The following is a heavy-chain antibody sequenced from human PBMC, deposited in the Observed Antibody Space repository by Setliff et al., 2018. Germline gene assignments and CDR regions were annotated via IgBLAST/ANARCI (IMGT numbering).Heavy chain of an antibody. CDR2: IGDYNGNT. J-gene: IGHJ4*02. V-gene: IGHV1-18*04. CDR3: ARGPVDFVVVPAAAVFDF. D-gene: IGHD2-2*03. Sequence: ASVKVSCKASGYTLTNYYMHWVRQAPGQGLEWMGWIGDYNGNTLYAQNFQGRLTVTTDTSTSTAYMELRSLRSDDTAVYYCARGPVDFVVVPAAAVFDFWGQGTLVTVSS. CDR1: GYTLTNYY.